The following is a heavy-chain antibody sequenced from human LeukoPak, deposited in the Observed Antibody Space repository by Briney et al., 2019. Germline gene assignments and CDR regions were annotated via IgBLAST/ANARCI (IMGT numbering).Heavy chain of an antibody. CDR2: ISHSGIT. V-gene: IGHV4-38-2*01. CDR3: ARSYSYGSQPFDY. CDR1: GYSIGSGYY. D-gene: IGHD5-18*01. J-gene: IGHJ4*02. Sequence: SETLSLSCAVSGYSIGSGYYWGWIRQPPGKGLEWIGTISHSGITYYNQSLKRRAAISLDRSKNHSSLKLNSVTAADTAVYYCARSYSYGSQPFDYWGQGTLVTVSS.